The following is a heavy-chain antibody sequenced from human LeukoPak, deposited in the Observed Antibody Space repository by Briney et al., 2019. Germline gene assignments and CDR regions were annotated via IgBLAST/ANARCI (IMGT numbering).Heavy chain of an antibody. CDR2: ISWDDGST. CDR3: AKDIKPWNDVLSRRPFDY. Sequence: GGSLRLSCAASGFTFDDYTMHWVRQAPGKGLEWVSLISWDDGSTYYADSVRGRFTISRDNRKNSLYLQMNSLRTEDTAVYYCAKDIKPWNDVLSRRPFDYWGQGTLVTVSS. V-gene: IGHV3-43*01. CDR1: GFTFDDYT. D-gene: IGHD1-1*01. J-gene: IGHJ4*02.